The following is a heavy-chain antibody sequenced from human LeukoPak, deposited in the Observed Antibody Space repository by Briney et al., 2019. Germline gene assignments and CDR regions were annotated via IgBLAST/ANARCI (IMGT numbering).Heavy chain of an antibody. CDR1: GYTFTGYY. J-gene: IGHJ6*02. CDR3: ARDLGDSSGYRSYYYGMDV. CDR2: INPNSGGT. D-gene: IGHD3-22*01. V-gene: IGHV1-2*02. Sequence: ASVKVSCKASGYTFTGYYMHWVRQAPGQGLEWVGWINPNSGGTNYAQKFQGRVTMTRDTSISTAYMELSRLRSDDTAVYYCARDLGDSSGYRSYYYGMDVWGQGTTVTVSS.